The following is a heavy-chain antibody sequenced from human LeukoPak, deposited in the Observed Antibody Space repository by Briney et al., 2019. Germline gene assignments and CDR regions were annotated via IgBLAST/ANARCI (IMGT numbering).Heavy chain of an antibody. CDR3: ARDSAARRYCSGGSCYWGWFDP. V-gene: IGHV4-61*08. CDR1: GGSISSGGYY. J-gene: IGHJ5*02. CDR2: IYYSGST. Sequence: SETLSLTCTVSGGSISSGGYYWSWIRQHPGKGLEWIGYIYYSGSTNYNPSLKSRVTISVDTSKNQFSLKLSSVTAADTAVYYCARDSAARRYCSGGSCYWGWFDPWGQGTLVTVSS. D-gene: IGHD2-15*01.